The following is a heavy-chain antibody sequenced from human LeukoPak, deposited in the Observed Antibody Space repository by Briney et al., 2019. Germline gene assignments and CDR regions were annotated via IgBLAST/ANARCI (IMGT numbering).Heavy chain of an antibody. CDR1: GFTLSSYW. D-gene: IGHD1-7*01. Sequence: GSLRLSCAASGFTLSSYWMSWVRQAPGKGLEWLANIKKDGSEKWYVDSVEGRFTISRDHAKNSLYLQMNSLRVADTAVYYCVRSGTSASFDYWGQGTLVTVSS. CDR2: IKKDGSEK. V-gene: IGHV3-7*01. CDR3: VRSGTSASFDY. J-gene: IGHJ4*02.